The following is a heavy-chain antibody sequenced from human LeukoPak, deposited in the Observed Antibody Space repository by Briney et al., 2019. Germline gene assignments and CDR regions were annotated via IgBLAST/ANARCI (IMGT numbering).Heavy chain of an antibody. CDR1: GGSMSIYY. CDR3: ARGIYYYGSGRGVNWFDP. D-gene: IGHD3-10*01. V-gene: IGHV4-4*07. CDR2: IYTSGST. Sequence: AETLSLTCTVSGGSMSIYYWSWMRQPAGKGLEGIGRIYTSGSTSYNRSLKSRVTMSVDTSKNQFSLKLSSVTAADTAVYYCARGIYYYGSGRGVNWFDPWGQGTLVTVSS. J-gene: IGHJ5*02.